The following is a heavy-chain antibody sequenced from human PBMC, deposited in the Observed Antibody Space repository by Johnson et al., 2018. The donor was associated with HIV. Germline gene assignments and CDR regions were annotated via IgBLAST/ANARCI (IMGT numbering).Heavy chain of an antibody. V-gene: IGHV3-20*04. CDR2: INWKGGST. Sequence: VQLVESGGGLVKPGRFLRLSCAASGFSFSGYGMHWVRQAPGKGLEWVSGINWKGGSTGYADSVKGRFTISRDNAKNSLYLQMNSLRAEDTALYYCARAGGPYGSGSYWGSGLDAFDIWGQGTMVTVSS. CDR3: ARAGGPYGSGSYWGSGLDAFDI. J-gene: IGHJ3*02. D-gene: IGHD3-10*01. CDR1: GFSFSGYG.